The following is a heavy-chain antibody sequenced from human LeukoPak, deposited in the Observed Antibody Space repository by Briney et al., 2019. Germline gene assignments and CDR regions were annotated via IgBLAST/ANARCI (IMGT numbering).Heavy chain of an antibody. Sequence: PGTSLRLSCAASGFTFDDYAMHWVRQPPGKGLEWVSGINWNSGRIAYADSGKGRFTISRDNAKNSLYLQMNSLKAEDMALYYCARGHSSGWYSIDYWGQGTLVIVSS. CDR2: INWNSGRI. CDR1: GFTFDDYA. V-gene: IGHV3-9*03. J-gene: IGHJ4*02. CDR3: ARGHSSGWYSIDY. D-gene: IGHD6-19*01.